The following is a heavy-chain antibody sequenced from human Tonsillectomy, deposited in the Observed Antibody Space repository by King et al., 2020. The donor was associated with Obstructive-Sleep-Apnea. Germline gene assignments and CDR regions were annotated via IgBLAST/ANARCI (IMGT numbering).Heavy chain of an antibody. Sequence: QLVESGGGLVQPGGSLRLSCAASGFTFSRYWMSWVRQAPGKGLEWVANIKQDGSEKHYVDSVKGRVTISRDNAENSLYLQMSSLRAEDTGVYFCARMAVAGTGEIDYWGQGTLVTVSS. D-gene: IGHD6-19*01. CDR2: IKQDGSEK. V-gene: IGHV3-7*01. CDR3: ARMAVAGTGEIDY. J-gene: IGHJ4*02. CDR1: GFTFSRYW.